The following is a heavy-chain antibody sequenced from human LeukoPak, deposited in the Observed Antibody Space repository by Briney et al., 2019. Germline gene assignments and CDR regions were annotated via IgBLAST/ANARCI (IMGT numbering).Heavy chain of an antibody. CDR3: ARAGYGEPYGMDV. J-gene: IGHJ6*02. V-gene: IGHV3-13*01. D-gene: IGHD4-17*01. CDR2: IGTAGDT. Sequence: GGSLRLSCAASGFTFSSYDMHWVRQATGKGLEWVSAIGTAGDTYYPGSVKGRFTISRDNAENSRSLQMNSLRVEDTAVYYCARAGYGEPYGMDVWGQGTTVTVSS. CDR1: GFTFSSYD.